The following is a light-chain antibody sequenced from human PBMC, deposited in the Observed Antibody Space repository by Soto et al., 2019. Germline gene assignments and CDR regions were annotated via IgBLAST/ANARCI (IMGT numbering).Light chain of an antibody. V-gene: IGKV3-15*01. J-gene: IGKJ1*01. CDR3: QQSRPLPRT. Sequence: EIVLTQSPATLSVSPGERVVLSCRASQSVDISLAWYQQKPGQAPRLLIYGASTRATDMPGTFSGRGSGTEFTLTITSLRPEYFVVYYCQQSRPLPRTFGQGTKVDI. CDR1: QSVDIS. CDR2: GAS.